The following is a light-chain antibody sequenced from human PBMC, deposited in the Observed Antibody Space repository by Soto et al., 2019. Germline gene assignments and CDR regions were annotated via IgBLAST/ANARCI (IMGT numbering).Light chain of an antibody. CDR2: EVF. Sequence: QSVLTQPASVSGSPGQSITIPCTGTTRDVGGYDLVSWYQQHPGKAPKLMIYEVFKWPSGVSARFSGSKSGNTASLTISGLQAEDEADYYCCSFAGATWVFGGGTKVTVL. V-gene: IGLV2-23*02. J-gene: IGLJ3*02. CDR3: CSFAGATWV. CDR1: TRDVGGYDL.